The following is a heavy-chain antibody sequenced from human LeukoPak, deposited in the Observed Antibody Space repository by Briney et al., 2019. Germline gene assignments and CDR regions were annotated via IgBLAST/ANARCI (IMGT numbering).Heavy chain of an antibody. CDR2: IIPIFGTA. V-gene: IGHV1-69*05. J-gene: IGHJ3*02. Sequence: GASVKVSCKASGGTFSSYAISWVRQAPGQGLEWMGRIIPIFGTANYAQKFQGRVTITTDESTGTAYMELSSLRSEDTAVYYCARVPGLYYYDSSGYSTIDIWGQGTMVTVSS. D-gene: IGHD3-22*01. CDR1: GGTFSSYA. CDR3: ARVPGLYYYDSSGYSTIDI.